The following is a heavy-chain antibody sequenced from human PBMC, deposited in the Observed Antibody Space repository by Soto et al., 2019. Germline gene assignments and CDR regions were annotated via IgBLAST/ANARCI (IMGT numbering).Heavy chain of an antibody. CDR3: ARDGQWLAPDY. CDR2: IGSSNSYI. D-gene: IGHD6-19*01. J-gene: IGHJ4*02. V-gene: IGHV3-21*01. Sequence: ESGGGLVKPGGSLRLSCAASGFTFSSYSMNWVRQAPGKGLEWVSSIGSSNSYIYYADSVKGRFTISRDNAKNSLYLQMNSLRAEDTAVYYCARDGQWLAPDYWGQGTLVTVSS. CDR1: GFTFSSYS.